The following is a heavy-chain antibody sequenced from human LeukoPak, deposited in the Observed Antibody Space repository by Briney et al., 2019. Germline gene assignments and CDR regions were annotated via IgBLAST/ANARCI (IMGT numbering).Heavy chain of an antibody. J-gene: IGHJ4*02. D-gene: IGHD6-6*01. CDR1: GYTFTSYG. V-gene: IGHV1-18*01. Sequence: ASVKVSCKASGYTFTSYGISWVRQAPGQGLEWMGWISAYNGNTNYAQKLQGRVTMTTDTSTSTAYMELRSLRSEDTAVYYCARSKYSSSFGDFDYWGQGTLVTVSS. CDR3: ARSKYSSSFGDFDY. CDR2: ISAYNGNT.